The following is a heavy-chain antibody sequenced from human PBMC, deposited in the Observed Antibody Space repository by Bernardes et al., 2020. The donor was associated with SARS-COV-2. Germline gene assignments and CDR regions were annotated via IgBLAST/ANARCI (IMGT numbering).Heavy chain of an antibody. J-gene: IGHJ6*02. D-gene: IGHD3-9*01. CDR1: GFIFSNFA. V-gene: IGHV3-23*01. CDR2: ISGSGGGT. Sequence: GGSLRLSCAASGFIFSNFAMNWVRQAPGKGLEWVSSISGSGGGTHYADSVKGRFTISRDNYKNTLYLQMSSLRADDAAVYYCAKGRDILGYFYYGMDVWGQGTTVTVSS. CDR3: AKGRDILGYFYYGMDV.